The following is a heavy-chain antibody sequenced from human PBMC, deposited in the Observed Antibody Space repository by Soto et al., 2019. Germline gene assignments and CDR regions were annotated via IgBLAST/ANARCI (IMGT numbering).Heavy chain of an antibody. D-gene: IGHD2-21*01. CDR3: VKARRTEAYGMEV. V-gene: IGHV3-30*18. J-gene: IGHJ6*02. Sequence: QVQLMESGGGVVQPGRSLRLSCAASGFTFSSYGMYWVRQAPSRGLEWVAVISYVGIRKFYGDSVKGRFTISRDNSQNTVYLQMNSLRAEDTAVYYCVKARRTEAYGMEVWGQGTTVTVSS. CDR2: ISYVGIRK. CDR1: GFTFSSYG.